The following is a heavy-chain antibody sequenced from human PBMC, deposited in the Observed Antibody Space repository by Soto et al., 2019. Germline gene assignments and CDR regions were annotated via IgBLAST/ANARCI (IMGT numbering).Heavy chain of an antibody. V-gene: IGHV3-23*01. CDR3: AKGACRKVRDYYYYGMDV. J-gene: IGHJ6*02. CDR1: GLTFSSYA. CDR2: ISGSGGST. Sequence: PGGSLRLSCAASGLTFSSYAMSWVRQAPGKGLEWVSAISGSGGSTYYADSVKGRFTISRDDSKNTLYLQMNSLRAEDTAVYYCAKGACRKVRDYYYYGMDVWGQGTTVTVSS.